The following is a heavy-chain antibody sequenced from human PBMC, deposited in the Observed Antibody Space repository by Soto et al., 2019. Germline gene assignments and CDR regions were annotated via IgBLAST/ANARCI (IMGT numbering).Heavy chain of an antibody. V-gene: IGHV3-23*01. CDR3: AKGKGVGATPDGANC. J-gene: IGHJ4*02. CDR2: VRSDGDTT. Sequence: EVQVLESGGGLVQPGGSLRLSCAASGFTFSRYGMNWVRQAPGKGLEWVSGVRSDGDTTYNADSVKGRFTVSRDNFKNTVDFQMNSLRVEDTAVSYCAKGKGVGATPDGANCWGQGTLVTVSS. D-gene: IGHD1-26*01. CDR1: GFTFSRYG.